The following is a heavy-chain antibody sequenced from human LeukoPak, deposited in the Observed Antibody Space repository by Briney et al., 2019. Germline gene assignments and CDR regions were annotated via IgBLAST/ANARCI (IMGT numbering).Heavy chain of an antibody. D-gene: IGHD3-9*01. CDR3: ARDTYDILTGYYKWAFDI. J-gene: IGHJ3*02. CDR1: GFTFSSYE. V-gene: IGHV3-48*03. CDR2: ISSSGSTI. Sequence: GGSLRLSCAASGFTFSSYEMIWVRQAPGRGLEWGSYISSSGSTIYYADSVKGRFTISRDNAKNSLYLQMNSLRAEDTAVYYCARDTYDILTGYYKWAFDIWGQGTMVTVSS.